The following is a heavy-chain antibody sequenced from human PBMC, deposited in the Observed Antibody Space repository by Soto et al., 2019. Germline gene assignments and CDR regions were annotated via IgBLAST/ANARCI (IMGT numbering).Heavy chain of an antibody. D-gene: IGHD2-8*02. CDR1: GYSFATYW. V-gene: IGHV5-51*01. J-gene: IGHJ4*02. CDR3: ARQVTTGGHY. Sequence: GASLKISCKGSGYSFATYWIGWVRQMPGKGLAWMAIIYPSDSDTRYSPSFQGQVTISADKSISTAYLQWSSLKASDTAMYYCARQVTTGGHYWGQGTLVTVSS. CDR2: IYPSDSDT.